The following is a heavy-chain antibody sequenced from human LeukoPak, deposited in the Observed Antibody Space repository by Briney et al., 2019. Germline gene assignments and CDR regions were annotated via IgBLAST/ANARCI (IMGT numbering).Heavy chain of an antibody. CDR3: AKSLDYGDSSFDY. J-gene: IGHJ4*02. V-gene: IGHV3-23*01. Sequence: GGSLRLSCAASGFTFSSYAMSWVRQAPGKGLEWVSAISGSGGSTYYADSVKGRFTISRDNSKNTLYLQMNSLRAVDTAVYYCAKSLDYGDSSFDYWGQGTLVTVSS. D-gene: IGHD4-17*01. CDR1: GFTFSSYA. CDR2: ISGSGGST.